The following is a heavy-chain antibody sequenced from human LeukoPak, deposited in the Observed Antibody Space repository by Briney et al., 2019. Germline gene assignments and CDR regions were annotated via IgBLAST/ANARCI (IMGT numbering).Heavy chain of an antibody. J-gene: IGHJ6*03. D-gene: IGHD3-3*01. V-gene: IGHV3-64*01. CDR2: ISSNGGST. CDR3: ARDAYYDFWSGYYNPTDYYYYYYMDV. Sequence: GGSLRLSCAASGFTFSSYAMHWVRQAPGKGLEYVSAISSNGGSTYYANSVKGRFTISRDNSKNTLYLQMGSLRAEDMAVYYCARDAYYDFWSGYYNPTDYYYYYYMDVWGKGTTVTVSS. CDR1: GFTFSSYA.